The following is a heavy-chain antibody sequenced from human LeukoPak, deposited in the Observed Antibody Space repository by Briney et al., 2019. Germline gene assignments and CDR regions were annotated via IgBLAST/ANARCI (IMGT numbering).Heavy chain of an antibody. Sequence: GVTLRLSCAASGFTFSSYWMSWVRQAPGKGLEWVANIKQDGSEKYYVDSVKGRFTISRDNAKNSLYLQMNSLRAEDTAVYYCARGSAAAGDNYYYYYMDVWGKGTTVTVSS. V-gene: IGHV3-7*01. J-gene: IGHJ6*03. CDR2: IKQDGSEK. CDR3: ARGSAAAGDNYYYYYMDV. CDR1: GFTFSSYW. D-gene: IGHD6-13*01.